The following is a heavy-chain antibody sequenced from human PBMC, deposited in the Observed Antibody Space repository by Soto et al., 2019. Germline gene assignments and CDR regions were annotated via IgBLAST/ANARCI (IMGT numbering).Heavy chain of an antibody. CDR3: AKQGGPMLLFGEFPTVDYYSYMDV. V-gene: IGHV3-23*01. CDR1: GGTCSGYA. CDR2: VSGSGGST. Sequence: GGSLRLLSAASGGTCSGYARSWVSQARGKGLEGVSAVSGSGGSTYYADSVKGRFTISRDNSKNTLYLQMNSLRAEDMAVYYCAKQGGPMLLFGEFPTVDYYSYMDVWGKGTTVTVSS. J-gene: IGHJ6*03. D-gene: IGHD3-10*01.